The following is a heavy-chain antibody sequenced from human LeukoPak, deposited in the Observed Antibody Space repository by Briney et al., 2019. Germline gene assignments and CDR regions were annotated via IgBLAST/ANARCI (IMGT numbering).Heavy chain of an antibody. Sequence: PGGSLRLSCAASGFTFSSYAMSWVRQAPGKGLEWVSGISGSGGTTYYADSVKGRFTISRDNSRNTLYLQMNSLRAEDTAVYYCAREVAYCSSTSCYSSQLDYWGQGTLVTVSS. CDR1: GFTFSSYA. CDR2: ISGSGGTT. CDR3: AREVAYCSSTSCYSSQLDY. J-gene: IGHJ4*02. V-gene: IGHV3-23*01. D-gene: IGHD2-2*01.